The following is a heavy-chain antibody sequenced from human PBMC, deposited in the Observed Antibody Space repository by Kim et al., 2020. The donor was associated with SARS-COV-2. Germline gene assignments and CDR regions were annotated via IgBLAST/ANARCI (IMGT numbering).Heavy chain of an antibody. V-gene: IGHV3-30*01. CDR2: GGDK. CDR3: ARGQVSFDS. Sequence: GGDKYDVSSLRGRFTISRDNSKNPLYLHMNSLSAQDTAVFYCARGQVSFDSWGQGTLVTVSS. J-gene: IGHJ4*02.